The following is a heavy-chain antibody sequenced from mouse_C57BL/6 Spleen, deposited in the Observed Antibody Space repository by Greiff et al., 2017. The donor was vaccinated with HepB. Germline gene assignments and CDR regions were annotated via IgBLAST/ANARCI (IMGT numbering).Heavy chain of an antibody. CDR2: IYPRDGST. D-gene: IGHD1-1*01. CDR3: ARRGDYGSSYGFAY. Sequence: VQLQQSGPELVKPGASLKLSCKASGYTFTSYDINWVKQRPGQGLEWIGWIYPRDGSTKYNEKFKGKATLTVDTSSSTAYMELHSLTSEDSAVYFCARRGDYGSSYGFAYWGQGTLVTVSA. V-gene: IGHV1-85*01. CDR1: GYTFTSYD. J-gene: IGHJ3*01.